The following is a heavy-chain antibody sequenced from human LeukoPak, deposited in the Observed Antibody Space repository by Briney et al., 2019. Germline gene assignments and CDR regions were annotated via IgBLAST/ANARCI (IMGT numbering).Heavy chain of an antibody. CDR1: GGSVSGDNYD. D-gene: IGHD3-22*01. V-gene: IGHV4-61*01. J-gene: IGHJ4*02. CDR2: ISYSGST. Sequence: SETLSLTCTVSGGSVSGDNYDWTWIRQPPGKGLQWIGYISYSGSTNYNPSLKSRATISLHTSTNPFSLRLSSLNAADTAVYYCARRHSYNGRAYYFLDSWGQGTLVTVSS. CDR3: ARRHSYNGRAYYFLDS.